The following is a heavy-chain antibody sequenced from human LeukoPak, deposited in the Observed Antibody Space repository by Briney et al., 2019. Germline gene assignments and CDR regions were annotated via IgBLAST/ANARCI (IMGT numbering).Heavy chain of an antibody. D-gene: IGHD3-22*01. CDR2: ISAYNGNT. Sequence: ASVKVSCKASGYTFTSYGISWVRQAPGQGLEWMGWISAYNGNTNYAQKLQGRVTMTTDTSTSTAYMELRSLRSDDTAVYYCARDRYYYDSSGYIRGISFDYWGQGTLVTVSS. CDR1: GYTFTSYG. CDR3: ARDRYYYDSSGYIRGISFDY. V-gene: IGHV1-18*01. J-gene: IGHJ4*02.